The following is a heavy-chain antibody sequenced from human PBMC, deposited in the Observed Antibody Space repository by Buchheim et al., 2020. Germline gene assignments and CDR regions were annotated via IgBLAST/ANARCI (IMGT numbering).Heavy chain of an antibody. V-gene: IGHV3-33*01. D-gene: IGHD1-26*01. Sequence: QVQLVESGGGVVQPGRSLRLSCAASGLTFSNYVMHWVRQAPGKGLEWVALIWFDTTNQHYGDSVKGRFTVSRDDSKSTLYLQMNSLKAEDTAVYYCATERERGSPFDYWGQGTL. CDR3: ATERERGSPFDY. CDR1: GLTFSNYV. J-gene: IGHJ4*02. CDR2: IWFDTTNQ.